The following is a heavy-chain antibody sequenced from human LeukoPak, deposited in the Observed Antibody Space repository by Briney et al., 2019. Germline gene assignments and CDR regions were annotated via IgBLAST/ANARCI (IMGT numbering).Heavy chain of an antibody. V-gene: IGHV1-46*01. Sequence: ASVKVSCKASGYTFTRYYMYWVQQAPGQALEWMGIINPSGGSTNYAQKFQGRVTMTRDTSTNTVYMELSSLRSEDTAVYYCARGPSITMIRGGQWYYYMDVWGKGTTVTISS. CDR2: INPSGGST. D-gene: IGHD3-10*01. CDR3: ARGPSITMIRGGQWYYYMDV. CDR1: GYTFTRYY. J-gene: IGHJ6*03.